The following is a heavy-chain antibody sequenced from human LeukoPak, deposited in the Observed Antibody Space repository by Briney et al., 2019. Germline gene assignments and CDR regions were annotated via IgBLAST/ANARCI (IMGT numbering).Heavy chain of an antibody. CDR3: ATMNYYDSSGYYDEYFQH. V-gene: IGHV3-7*01. D-gene: IGHD3-22*01. Sequence: PGGPLRLSCAASGFTFSSYGLSWFGQAPGKGLEWVANIKQDGSEKYYVDSVKGRFTISRDNAKNSLYLQMNSLRAEDTAVYYCATMNYYDSSGYYDEYFQHWGQGTLVTVSS. CDR1: GFTFSSYG. CDR2: IKQDGSEK. J-gene: IGHJ1*01.